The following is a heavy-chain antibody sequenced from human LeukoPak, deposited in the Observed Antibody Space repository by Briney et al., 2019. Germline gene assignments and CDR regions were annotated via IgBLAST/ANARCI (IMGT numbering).Heavy chain of an antibody. J-gene: IGHJ4*02. CDR1: GGSISSYY. Sequence: SETLSLTCTVSGGSISSYYWSWIRQPPGKGLEWIGYIYYSGSTNYNPSLKSRVTISVDTSRSQFSLKLSSVTAADTAVYYCASHPRSGTYSLELWGQGTLVTVSS. CDR3: ASHPRSGTYSLEL. CDR2: IYYSGST. D-gene: IGHD3-10*01. V-gene: IGHV4-59*08.